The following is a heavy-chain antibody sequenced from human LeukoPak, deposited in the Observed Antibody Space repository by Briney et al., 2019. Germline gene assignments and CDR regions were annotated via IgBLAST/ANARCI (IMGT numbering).Heavy chain of an antibody. CDR2: IIPIFGTA. V-gene: IGHV1-69*05. J-gene: IGHJ4*02. D-gene: IGHD3-22*01. CDR3: AREINYDSSGFLGYFDY. Sequence: SVTLSYQASGRNVTSYAISWMRQAPGQGLERMGGIIPIFGTANYAQKFQGRVTITTDESTSTAYMELSSLRSEDTAVYYCAREINYDSSGFLGYFDYWGQGTLVTVSS. CDR1: GRNVTSYA.